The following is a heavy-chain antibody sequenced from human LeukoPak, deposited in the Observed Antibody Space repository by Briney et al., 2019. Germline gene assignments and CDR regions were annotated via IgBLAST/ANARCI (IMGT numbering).Heavy chain of an antibody. V-gene: IGHV4-59*01. CDR3: ARGDPRYGRTGNFDY. Sequence: PSETLSLTCTVSGGSISSYYWNWIRQPPGKGLEWIGYIFYSGSTHYNPSLKSRVTISLDTSKNQFSLKLSSVTAADTAVYYCARGDPRYGRTGNFDYWGQGILVTVAS. CDR2: IFYSGST. J-gene: IGHJ4*02. CDR1: GGSISSYY. D-gene: IGHD1-1*01.